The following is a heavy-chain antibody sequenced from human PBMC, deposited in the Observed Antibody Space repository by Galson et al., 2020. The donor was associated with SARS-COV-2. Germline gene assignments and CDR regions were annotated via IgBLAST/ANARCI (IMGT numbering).Heavy chain of an antibody. J-gene: IGHJ2*01. CDR3: AGQGVHMMVVVTVPGWYVVF. V-gene: IGHV4-38-2*01. CDR1: GYSISTTNY. Sequence: SETLSLTCAVSGYSISTTNYWGWVRQPPGKGLEWIGSIYPNGRTYYNPSLKSRVPISVDTTTNQFSLRLDSVTAADTALSYCAGQGVHMMVVVTVPGWYVVFWGRGTLVTVSS. D-gene: IGHD3-22*01. CDR2: IYPNGRT.